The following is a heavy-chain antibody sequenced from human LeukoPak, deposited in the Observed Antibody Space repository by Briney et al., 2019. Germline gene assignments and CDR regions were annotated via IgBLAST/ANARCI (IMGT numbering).Heavy chain of an antibody. D-gene: IGHD6-13*01. Sequence: SETLSLTCTVSGGSISSYYWSWIRQPAGKGLEWIGRIYTSGSTNYNPSLKSRVTMSVDTSKNQFSLKLSSVTAADTAVYYCARASQYSSSWLYYYYYGMDVWGQGTTVTVSS. V-gene: IGHV4-4*07. CDR1: GGSISSYY. J-gene: IGHJ6*02. CDR2: IYTSGST. CDR3: ARASQYSSSWLYYYYYGMDV.